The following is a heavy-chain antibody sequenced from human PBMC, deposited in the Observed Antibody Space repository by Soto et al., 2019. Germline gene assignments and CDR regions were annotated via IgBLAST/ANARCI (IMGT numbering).Heavy chain of an antibody. CDR2: IIPIFGTA. Sequence: QVQLVQSGAEGKKPGSSVQVSCTASGGTFSSYAISWVRQAPVQGLEWMGGIIPIFGTANYAQKFQVRVTITADESTSTAYMELSSLRSEDTAVYYCARDSWRDSYGYPAFDIWGQGTMVTVSS. J-gene: IGHJ3*02. CDR1: GGTFSSYA. CDR3: ARDSWRDSYGYPAFDI. D-gene: IGHD5-18*01. V-gene: IGHV1-69*01.